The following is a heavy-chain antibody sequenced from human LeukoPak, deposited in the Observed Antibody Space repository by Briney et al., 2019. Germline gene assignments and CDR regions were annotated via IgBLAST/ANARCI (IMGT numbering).Heavy chain of an antibody. Sequence: SVKVSCKTSGGTFLSHTFSWVGQAPGQGLEWMGKITPVINTANYAQTFQGRVSIYADKSTTTVYMDLSGLRPDDTAVYYCARVNLRGSNYNWFDPWGQGTRVTVSS. J-gene: IGHJ5*02. CDR3: ARVNLRGSNYNWFDP. CDR1: GGTFLSHT. V-gene: IGHV1-69*08. CDR2: ITPVINTA. D-gene: IGHD3-10*01.